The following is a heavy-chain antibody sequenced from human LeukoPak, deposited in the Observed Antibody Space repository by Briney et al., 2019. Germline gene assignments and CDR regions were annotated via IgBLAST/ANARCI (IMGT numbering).Heavy chain of an antibody. CDR2: IYTSGST. D-gene: IGHD6-13*01. CDR1: GGSISSGSYY. CDR3: ARAIREAAASIMVPGGVPANYYYYMDV. V-gene: IGHV4-61*02. J-gene: IGHJ6*03. Sequence: PSETLSLTCTVSGGSISSGSYYWSWIRQPAGKGLEWIGRIYTSGSTNYNPSLKSRVTISVDTSKNQFSLKLSSVTAADTSVYYCARAIREAAASIMVPGGVPANYYYYMDVWGKGTTVTVSS.